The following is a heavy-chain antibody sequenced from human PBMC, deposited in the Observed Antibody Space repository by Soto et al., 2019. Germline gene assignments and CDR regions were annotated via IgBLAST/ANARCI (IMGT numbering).Heavy chain of an antibody. V-gene: IGHV5-51*01. J-gene: IGHJ6*02. Sequence: GESLKISCKGSGYSFTSYWIGWVRQMPGKGLEWMGIIYPGDSDTRYSPSFQGQVTISADKSISTAYLQWSSLKASDTAMYYCARQEAPYSSSWTNYYYYGMDVWGQGTTVTVSS. D-gene: IGHD6-13*01. CDR2: IYPGDSDT. CDR1: GYSFTSYW. CDR3: ARQEAPYSSSWTNYYYYGMDV.